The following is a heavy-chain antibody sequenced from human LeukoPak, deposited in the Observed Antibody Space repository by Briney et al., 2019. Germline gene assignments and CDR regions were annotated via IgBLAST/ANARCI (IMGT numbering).Heavy chain of an antibody. CDR3: ARGGRSQTYYYEMDV. J-gene: IGHJ6*01. CDR1: GFRFSSYA. D-gene: IGHD3-10*01. Sequence: TGGSLRLSCAASGFRFSSYAMSWVRLAPGKGLEWVSGFSGNNIAYYAESVKGRFTISRDNSKDTLFLQMDSLRADDTAVYYCARGGRSQTYYYEMDVWGQGTTVIVCS. V-gene: IGHV3-23*01. CDR2: FSGNNIA.